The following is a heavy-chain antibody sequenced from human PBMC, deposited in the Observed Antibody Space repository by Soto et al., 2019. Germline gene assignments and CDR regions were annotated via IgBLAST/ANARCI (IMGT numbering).Heavy chain of an antibody. CDR1: GYRFTSYW. V-gene: IGHV5-51*01. Sequence: GESLKISCKGSGYRFTSYWIGWVRQMPGKGLEWMGMDYPGDSNTRYSPSFQGQVTISADKSISTAYLQWSSLKASDTAMYYCTRQNYFNYWGQGTQVTVSS. J-gene: IGHJ4*01. CDR3: TRQNYFNY. CDR2: DYPGDSNT.